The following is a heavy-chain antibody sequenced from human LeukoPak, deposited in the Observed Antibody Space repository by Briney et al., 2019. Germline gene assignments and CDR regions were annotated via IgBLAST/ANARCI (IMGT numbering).Heavy chain of an antibody. J-gene: IGHJ4*02. CDR2: FKTNSGQV. V-gene: IGHV3-23*01. D-gene: IGHD2-2*02. Sequence: PGGSLRLSCVASGFTFSAYAMNWVRLAPGKGLEWVSTFKTNSGQVYYAESVRGRFTISRDNSKNPVYLQMSSLRAEDTALYYCARSIPDYTRFDYWGQGALVTVSP. CDR3: ARSIPDYTRFDY. CDR1: GFTFSAYA.